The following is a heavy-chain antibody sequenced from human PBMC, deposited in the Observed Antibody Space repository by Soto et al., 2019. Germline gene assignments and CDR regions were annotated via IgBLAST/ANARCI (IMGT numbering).Heavy chain of an antibody. CDR3: ATGKQWLTRTGAFDI. V-gene: IGHV1-24*01. Sequence: GASVKVSCKVSGYTLTELSMHWVRQAPGKGLEWMGGFDPEDGETIYAQKFQGRVTMTEDTSTDTAYMELSSLRSEDTAVYYCATGKQWLTRTGAFDIWGQGTMVTVSS. J-gene: IGHJ3*02. D-gene: IGHD6-19*01. CDR2: FDPEDGET. CDR1: GYTLTELS.